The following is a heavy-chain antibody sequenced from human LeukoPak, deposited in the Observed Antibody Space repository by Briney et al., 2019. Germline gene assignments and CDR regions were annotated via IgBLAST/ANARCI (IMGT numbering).Heavy chain of an antibody. CDR2: IYYSGST. CDR3: AGGQLDFYWYFDL. CDR1: GGSISSYY. Sequence: SETLSLTCTVSGGSISSYYWSWIRQPPGKGLEWIGYIYYSGSTNYNPSLKSRVTISVDTSKNQFSLKLSSVTAADTAMYYCAGGQLDFYWYFDLWGRGTLVTVSS. V-gene: IGHV4-59*08. J-gene: IGHJ2*01. D-gene: IGHD6-13*01.